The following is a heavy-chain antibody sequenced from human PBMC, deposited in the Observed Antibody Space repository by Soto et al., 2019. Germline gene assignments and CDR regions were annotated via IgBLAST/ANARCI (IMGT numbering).Heavy chain of an antibody. J-gene: IGHJ4*02. D-gene: IGHD6-13*01. V-gene: IGHV4-39*07. CDR2: IYYSGST. CDR3: ARGSTGYSSSWYRY. CDR1: GGSISSSSYY. Sequence: SETLSLTCTVSGGSISSSSYYWGWNRQPPGKGLEWVGSIYYSGSTYYNPSLKSRVTISVDTSKNQFSLKLSSVTAADTAVYYCARGSTGYSSSWYRYWGQGTLVTVSS.